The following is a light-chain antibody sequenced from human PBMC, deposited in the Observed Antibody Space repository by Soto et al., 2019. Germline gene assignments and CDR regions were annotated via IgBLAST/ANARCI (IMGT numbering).Light chain of an antibody. J-gene: IGKJ3*01. CDR3: QQYGSTPGGERSVQFT. Sequence: EIVLTQSPGTLSLSPGERATLSCRASQSVSSSYLAWYQQKPGQAPRLLIYGASSRATGIPDRFSGSGSGTDFTLTISRLEPEDFAVYYCQQYGSTPGGERSVQFTFGPGTKVDIK. CDR1: QSVSSSY. V-gene: IGKV3-20*01. CDR2: GAS.